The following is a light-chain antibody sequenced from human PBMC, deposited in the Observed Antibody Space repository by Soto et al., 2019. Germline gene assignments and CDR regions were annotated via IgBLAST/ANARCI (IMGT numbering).Light chain of an antibody. J-gene: IGKJ1*01. CDR2: EAS. V-gene: IGKV1-5*03. CDR1: QSISDS. Sequence: DIQMTQSPSTLSASVGDRVTITCRASQSISDSLAWYQQKPGKAPKLLIYEASNLKSGVPSRFSGSGSGKEYTLTIRSLQPDDFASYYCQQYNGYWTFGQGTKVEIK. CDR3: QQYNGYWT.